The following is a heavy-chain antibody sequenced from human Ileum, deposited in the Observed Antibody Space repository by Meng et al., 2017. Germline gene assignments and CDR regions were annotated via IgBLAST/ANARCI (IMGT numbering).Heavy chain of an antibody. CDR1: GFTLTTYW. D-gene: IGHD6-25*01. CDR2: VNPYGTIT. CDR3: TRDTFGYHDY. Sequence: GESLKISCAVSGFTLTTYWMHWVRQAPGKGLMWVSRVNPYGTITNYADSVKGRFTISGDTAKNTLYLQIDSLVADDTAVYYCTRDTFGYHDYWGKGTLVTVSS. J-gene: IGHJ4*02. V-gene: IGHV3-74*01.